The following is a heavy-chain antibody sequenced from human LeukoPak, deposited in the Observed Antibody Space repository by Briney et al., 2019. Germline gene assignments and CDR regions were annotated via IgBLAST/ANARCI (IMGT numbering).Heavy chain of an antibody. Sequence: GGSLRLSCAASGFTFSSYAMHWVRQAPGKGLEWVSGINWNGGSTGYADSVKGRFTISRDNAKNSLYLQMNSLRAEDTALYHCAREGSQEGDPGDYWGQGTLVTVSS. J-gene: IGHJ4*02. D-gene: IGHD1-26*01. V-gene: IGHV3-20*01. CDR1: GFTFSSYA. CDR2: INWNGGST. CDR3: AREGSQEGDPGDY.